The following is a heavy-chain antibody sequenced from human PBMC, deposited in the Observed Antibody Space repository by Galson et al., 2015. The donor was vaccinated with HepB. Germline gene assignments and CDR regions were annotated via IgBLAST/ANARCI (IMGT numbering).Heavy chain of an antibody. CDR2: IRSKAYGGTK. D-gene: IGHD3-10*01. J-gene: IGHJ4*02. CDR1: GFTFGDYA. V-gene: IGHV3-49*04. Sequence: SLRLSCAASGFTFGDYAMSWVRQAPGKGLEWVGFIRSKAYGGTKEYAAPVKGRFTIARDASKSIAYLQMNSLKTEDTAVYYCCGITMVRGVIRFDYWGQGTLVTVSS. CDR3: CGITMVRGVIRFDY.